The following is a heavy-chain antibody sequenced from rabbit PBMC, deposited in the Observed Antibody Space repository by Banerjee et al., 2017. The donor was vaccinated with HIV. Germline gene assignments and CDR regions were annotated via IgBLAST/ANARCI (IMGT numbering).Heavy chain of an antibody. CDR2: IYTGSSGST. V-gene: IGHV1S45*01. J-gene: IGHJ6*01. D-gene: IGHD2-1*01. CDR1: AFSFSSGYW. Sequence: QEQLEESGGALVKPEGSLTLTCTASAFSFSSGYWICWVRQAPGKGLEWIGCIYTGSSGSTWYESWAKGRLNISKPSSTAVFLQMTSLTAADTATTCCARMTNGIWEVKLGGPGTLCTVS. CDR3: ARMTNGIWEVKL.